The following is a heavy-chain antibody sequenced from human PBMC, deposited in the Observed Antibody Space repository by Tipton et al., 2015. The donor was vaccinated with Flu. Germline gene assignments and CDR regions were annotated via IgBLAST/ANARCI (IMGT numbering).Heavy chain of an antibody. J-gene: IGHJ4*02. CDR2: INHSGST. Sequence: TLSLTCAVSGFSLSSGYYWGWIRQPPGKGLEWIGEINHSGSTNYNTSLKRRVTMSVDPSGNQFSLKLTSVTAADTAVYYCARVSPRRVTTIPVVMLPEGYFDHWGQGVLVTVSS. CDR1: GFSLSSGYY. CDR3: ARVSPRRVTTIPVVMLPEGYFDH. D-gene: IGHD3-22*01. V-gene: IGHV4-38-2*01.